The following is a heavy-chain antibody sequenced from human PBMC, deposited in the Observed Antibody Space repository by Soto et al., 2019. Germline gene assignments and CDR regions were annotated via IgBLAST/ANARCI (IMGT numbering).Heavy chain of an antibody. CDR3: AREIVRGPITDWFDP. J-gene: IGHJ5*02. CDR1: DGTIGGYG. CDR2: IYYSGST. V-gene: IGHV4-59*01. D-gene: IGHD3-10*01. Sequence: SVTQCVTSTVVDGTIGGYGGSWIRQQPGKGLEWIGYIYYSGSTNYNPSLKSRVTISVDTSKNQFSLKLSSVTAADTAVYYCAREIVRGPITDWFDPWGQGTLVTVSS.